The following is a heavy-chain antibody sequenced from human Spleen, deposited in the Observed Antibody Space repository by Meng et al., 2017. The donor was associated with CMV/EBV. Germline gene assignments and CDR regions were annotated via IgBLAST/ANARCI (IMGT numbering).Heavy chain of an antibody. J-gene: IGHJ6*02. CDR3: ARGYQLLAYYYYYGMDV. CDR1: GYTFTSYD. D-gene: IGHD2-2*01. V-gene: IGHV1-8*03. CDR2: MNPNSGNT. Sequence: ASVKVSCKASGYTFTSYDINWVRQATGQGLEWMGWMNPNSGNTGYAQKFQGRVTITRNTSISTAYMELSRLRSDDTAVYYCARGYQLLAYYYYYGMDVWGPGTTVTVSS.